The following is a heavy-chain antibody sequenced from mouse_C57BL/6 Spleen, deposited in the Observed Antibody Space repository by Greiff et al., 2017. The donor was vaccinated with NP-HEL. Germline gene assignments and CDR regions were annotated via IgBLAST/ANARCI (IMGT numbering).Heavy chain of an antibody. CDR2: IYPRSGNT. Sequence: VQLQQSGAELARPGASVKLSCKASGYTFTSYGISWVKQRTGQGLEWIGEIYPRSGNTYYNEKFKGKATLTADKSSSTAYMELRSLTSEDSAVYFCARGITTVVGRDWGQGTLVTVSA. V-gene: IGHV1-81*01. CDR3: ARGITTVVGRD. CDR1: GYTFTSYG. J-gene: IGHJ3*01. D-gene: IGHD1-1*01.